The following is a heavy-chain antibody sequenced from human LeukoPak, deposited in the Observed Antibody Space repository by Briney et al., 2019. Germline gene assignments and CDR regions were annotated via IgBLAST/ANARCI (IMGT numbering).Heavy chain of an antibody. CDR3: SGRDSSRNPWAY. CDR1: GFTFNTFW. J-gene: IGHJ4*02. Sequence: GGSLRLSCAASGFTFNTFWMNWVRLAPGGGREGLANIRPDGSDKYYVDSVRGRFTISRDNGKNLVYLEMNSLRVEDTAVYYCSGRDSSRNPWAYWGQGTLVSVSS. D-gene: IGHD2-2*01. CDR2: IRPDGSDK. V-gene: IGHV3-7*01.